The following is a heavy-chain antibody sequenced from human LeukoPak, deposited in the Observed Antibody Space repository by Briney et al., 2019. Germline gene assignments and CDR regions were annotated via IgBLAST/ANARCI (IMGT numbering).Heavy chain of an antibody. CDR2: IVVGSGNT. V-gene: IGHV1-58*02. D-gene: IGHD3-3*02. CDR3: AAALASVTQSAFDI. J-gene: IGHJ3*02. Sequence: SVKVSCKASGFTFTSSAMQWVRQARGQRLEWIGWIVVGSGNTNYAQKFQERVTITRDMSTSTAYMELSSLRSEDTAVYYCAAALASVTQSAFDIWGQGTMVTVSS. CDR1: GFTFTSSA.